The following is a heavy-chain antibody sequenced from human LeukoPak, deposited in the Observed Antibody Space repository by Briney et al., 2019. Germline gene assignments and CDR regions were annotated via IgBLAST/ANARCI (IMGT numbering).Heavy chain of an antibody. CDR2: ISYDGSNK. V-gene: IGHV3-30*18. Sequence: PGGSLRLSCAASGFTFSSYGMHWVREAPGKGLEWVAVISYDGSNKYYADSVKGRFTISRDNSQNTLYLQMNSLRAEDTAVYYCAKEILLWFGGPNDYWGQGTLVTVSS. J-gene: IGHJ4*02. CDR3: AKEILLWFGGPNDY. CDR1: GFTFSSYG. D-gene: IGHD3-10*01.